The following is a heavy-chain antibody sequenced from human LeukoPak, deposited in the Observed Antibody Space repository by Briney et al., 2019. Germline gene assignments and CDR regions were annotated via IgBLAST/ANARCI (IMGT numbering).Heavy chain of an antibody. CDR2: LSFSGLTT. J-gene: IGHJ4*02. D-gene: IGHD6-19*01. CDR3: ARPTSGWYAGGFDY. V-gene: IGHV3-23*01. Sequence: GGSLRLSCAASGFTLSNYWMNWVRQAPGKGLEWVSALSFSGLTTYYADSVRGRFTISRDNSKSTLYLQMNSLRAEDTALYYCARPTSGWYAGGFDYWGQGILVTVSS. CDR1: GFTLSNYW.